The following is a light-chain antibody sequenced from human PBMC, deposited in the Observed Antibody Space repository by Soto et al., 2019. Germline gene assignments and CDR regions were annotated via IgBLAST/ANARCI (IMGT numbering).Light chain of an antibody. Sequence: DIQMTQFPSTLSASVGDRVTITCRASQSISSWLTWYQQKPGKAPKLLIYDASNLESGVPSRFSGSGSGTEFTLTIISLQPDDFATYYCQEYSTYLWTFGQGTKVEI. CDR1: QSISSW. V-gene: IGKV1-5*01. CDR3: QEYSTYLWT. CDR2: DAS. J-gene: IGKJ1*01.